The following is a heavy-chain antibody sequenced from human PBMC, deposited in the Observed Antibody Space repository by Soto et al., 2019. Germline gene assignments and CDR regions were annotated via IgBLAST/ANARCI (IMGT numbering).Heavy chain of an antibody. V-gene: IGHV3-53*01. J-gene: IGHJ4*02. CDR2: IYNGEST. CDR1: GFTVNSDY. D-gene: IGHD1-26*01. Sequence: PGGSLSLSCAASGFTVNSDYMNWIRQTLGKGLEWVSFIYNGESTHYGDSVKGRFTISSDRSKNTLYLQMNSLRIEDTAAYYGARGGRGVGKLSLFEYGGQGTLATASS. CDR3: ARGGRGVGKLSLFEY.